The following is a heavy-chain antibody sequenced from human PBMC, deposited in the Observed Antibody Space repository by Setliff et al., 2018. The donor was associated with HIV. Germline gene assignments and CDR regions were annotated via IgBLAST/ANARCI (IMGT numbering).Heavy chain of an antibody. CDR2: IDYSGST. J-gene: IGHJ4*02. V-gene: IGHV4-39*01. CDR3: ARHGVIAAAGSNPDYFDY. D-gene: IGHD6-13*01. CDR1: GDSISSSSYY. Sequence: SETLSLTCTVSGDSISSSSYYWGWTRQPPGKGLESIGSIDYSGSTYYNPSLRSRVTISVDTPKNQFSLKLTSVTAADTAVYYCARHGVIAAAGSNPDYFDYWGQGTLVTV.